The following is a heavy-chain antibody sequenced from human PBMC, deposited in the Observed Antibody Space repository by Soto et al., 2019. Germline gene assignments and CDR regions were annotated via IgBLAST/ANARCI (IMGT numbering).Heavy chain of an antibody. CDR3: TRDHPYGKNWAFDY. CDR1: GGSISSAGYY. V-gene: IGHV4-31*03. J-gene: IGHJ4*02. D-gene: IGHD3-10*01. CDR2: IYYTGIT. Sequence: SETLSLTCTVSGGSISSAGYYWSWIRQHPGKGLEWIAVIYYTGITYYNPSLKGRVTISIDTSKNQVSLIFNSMTAADTAVYYCTRDHPYGKNWAFDYWGQGALVTVSS.